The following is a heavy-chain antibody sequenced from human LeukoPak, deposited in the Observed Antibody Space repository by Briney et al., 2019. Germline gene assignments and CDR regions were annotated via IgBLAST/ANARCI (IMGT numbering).Heavy chain of an antibody. CDR3: VRDSATANY. Sequence: PGGSLRLSCAASGFTFSNYWIHWVRQAPGKGLVWVSRTNPDGSDTDYADSVKGRFTVSRDNAKNTAYLQMNSLRVEDTGVYYCVRDSATANYWGQGTLVTVSS. V-gene: IGHV3-74*01. CDR1: GFTFSNYW. J-gene: IGHJ4*02. D-gene: IGHD6-13*01. CDR2: TNPDGSDT.